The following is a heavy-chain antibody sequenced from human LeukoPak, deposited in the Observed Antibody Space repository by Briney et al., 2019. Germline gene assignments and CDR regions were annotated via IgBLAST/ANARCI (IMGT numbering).Heavy chain of an antibody. V-gene: IGHV4-4*07. D-gene: IGHD3-3*01. J-gene: IGHJ5*02. CDR2: MDATGST. CDR3: ATYYNSPFDP. Sequence: PSETLSLTCTVSGGSINRYFWNWIRQPAGEELEWIGRMDATGSTNYNPSLKSRVTMSVDKSKNQFSLKLNSVTAADAAVYYCATYYNSPFDPWGQGTLVTVSS. CDR1: GGSINRYF.